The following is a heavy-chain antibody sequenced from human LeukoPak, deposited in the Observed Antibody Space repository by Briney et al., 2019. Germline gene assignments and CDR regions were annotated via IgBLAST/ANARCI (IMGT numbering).Heavy chain of an antibody. D-gene: IGHD2-2*01. CDR1: GGSFSGYY. CDR2: INHSGST. Sequence: SETLSLTCAVYGGSFSGYYWSWIRQPPGKGLEWIGEINHSGSTNDNPSLKSRVTISVDTSKNQFSLKLSSVTAADTAVYYCARRTVRYCGSTSCYSYAIDYWGQGTLVTVSS. J-gene: IGHJ4*02. CDR3: ARRTVRYCGSTSCYSYAIDY. V-gene: IGHV4-34*01.